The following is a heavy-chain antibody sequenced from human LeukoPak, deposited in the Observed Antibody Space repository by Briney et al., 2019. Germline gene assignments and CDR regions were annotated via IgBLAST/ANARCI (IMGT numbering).Heavy chain of an antibody. J-gene: IGHJ5*02. V-gene: IGHV1-69*13. D-gene: IGHD3-22*01. CDR3: AKTLGYSGYFSP. CDR2: IIPIFGTA. CDR1: GYTFTNNA. Sequence: ASVTVSCKASGYTFTNNAINWVRQAPGQGLEWMGGIIPIFGTANFAQKFQGRVTITADESTSTAYMELSSLRSEDTAVYYCAKTLGYSGYFSPWGQGTLVTVSS.